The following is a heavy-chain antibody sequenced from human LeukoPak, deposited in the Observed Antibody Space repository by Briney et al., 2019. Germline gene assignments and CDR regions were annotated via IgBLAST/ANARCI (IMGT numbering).Heavy chain of an antibody. J-gene: IGHJ4*02. Sequence: GGSLRLSCATSGFTFSSYDMHWVRQATGKGLDWVSAIDIAGDTYYPGSVKGRFTISRENAKNSLYLQMNSLRAGDTAVYYCARAPVTSCRGAFCYPFDYWGPGILVTVSS. CDR1: GFTFSSYD. CDR3: ARAPVTSCRGAFCYPFDY. D-gene: IGHD2-15*01. V-gene: IGHV3-13*01. CDR2: IDIAGDT.